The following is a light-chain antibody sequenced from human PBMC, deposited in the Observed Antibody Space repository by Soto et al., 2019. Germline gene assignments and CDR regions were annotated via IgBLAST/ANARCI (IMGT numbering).Light chain of an antibody. CDR1: SSNIGSNH. V-gene: IGLV1-44*01. CDR3: AAWDDSRYGVV. J-gene: IGLJ2*01. Sequence: QSVLTQSPSASRTPGQRVIIACSGSSSNIGSNHVNWYRHLPGAAPKLLIFRSDQRPSGVPDRFSGSKSGTTASLAISGLQSGDEADYYCAAWDDSRYGVVFGGGTKLTVL. CDR2: RSD.